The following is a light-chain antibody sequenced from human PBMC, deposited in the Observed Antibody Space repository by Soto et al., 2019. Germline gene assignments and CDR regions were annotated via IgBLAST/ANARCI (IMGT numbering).Light chain of an antibody. J-gene: IGKJ5*01. Sequence: DIQMTQSPSTLSASVGDRVVLTCRASQSISKWLAWYQQKPGKAPEFLIYDASTLASGVPSRFRGSGSGTECTLTISRLEPEDFSVYYCQQRSNWPITFGQGTRLEIK. CDR2: DAS. V-gene: IGKV1-5*01. CDR3: QQRSNWPIT. CDR1: QSISKW.